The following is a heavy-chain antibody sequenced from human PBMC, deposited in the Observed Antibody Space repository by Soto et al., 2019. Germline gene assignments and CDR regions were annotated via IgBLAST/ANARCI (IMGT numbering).Heavy chain of an antibody. CDR1: GYTFSNYG. D-gene: IGHD3-10*01. CDR3: ARGGVFFFAAPTNPFDY. Sequence: ASVKVSCKASGYTFSNYGIHWVRQAPGQRLEWMGLINAGNGNTKYSQKFQGRVTLTRNTSISTAYMELSSPRSEDTAVYYCARGGVFFFAAPTNPFDYWGQGTLVTVSS. V-gene: IGHV1-3*01. CDR2: INAGNGNT. J-gene: IGHJ4*02.